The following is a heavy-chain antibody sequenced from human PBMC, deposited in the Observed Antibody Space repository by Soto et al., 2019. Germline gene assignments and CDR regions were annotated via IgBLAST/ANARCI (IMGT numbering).Heavy chain of an antibody. V-gene: IGHV1-2*02. CDR3: ASGPGGYYTHYYYGMDV. Sequence: ASVKVSCKASGYTLTGYYMHWVRQAPGQGLEWMGWINPNSGGTNYAQKFQGRVTMTRDTSISTAYMELSRLRSDDTAVYYCASGPGGYYTHYYYGMDVRCQGTTVTVSS. J-gene: IGHJ6*02. CDR1: GYTLTGYY. D-gene: IGHD3-3*01. CDR2: INPNSGGT.